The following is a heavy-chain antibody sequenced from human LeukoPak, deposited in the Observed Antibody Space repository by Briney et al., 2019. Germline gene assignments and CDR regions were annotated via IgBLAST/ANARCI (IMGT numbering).Heavy chain of an antibody. J-gene: IGHJ5*02. CDR3: ASRATVPPYNWFDP. CDR2: IDPSDSYT. D-gene: IGHD4-17*01. Sequence: GESLKISCKGSGYNFANYWIGWVRQMPGKGLEWMGRIDPSDSYTNYSPSFQGHVAISADKSTSTAYLQWSSLKASDTAMYYCASRATVPPYNWFDPWGQGTLVTVSS. V-gene: IGHV5-10-1*01. CDR1: GYNFANYW.